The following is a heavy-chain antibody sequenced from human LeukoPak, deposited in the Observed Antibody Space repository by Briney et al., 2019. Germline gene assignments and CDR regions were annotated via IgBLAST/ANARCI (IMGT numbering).Heavy chain of an antibody. Sequence: SETLSLTCTVSGGSISSGSYYWSWIRQPAGKGLEWIGRTYTSGSTNYNPSLKSRVTISVDTSKNQFSLKLSSVTAADTAVYYCARDRYCSSTSCRRYYYYMDVWGKGTTVTVSS. V-gene: IGHV4-61*02. CDR1: GGSISSGSYY. D-gene: IGHD2-2*01. CDR3: ARDRYCSSTSCRRYYYYMDV. CDR2: TYTSGST. J-gene: IGHJ6*03.